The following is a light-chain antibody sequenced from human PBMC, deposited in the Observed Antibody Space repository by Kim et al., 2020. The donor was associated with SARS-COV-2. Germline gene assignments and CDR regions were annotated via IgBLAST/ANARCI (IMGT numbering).Light chain of an antibody. CDR2: DAS. CDR3: NHPRT. Sequence: DIQMTQSPSTLSESAGDRVTITCRATQYVTRELAWYQQKPGRAPKLLIYDASTLATGVPSRFRGSGSGTDFTLTINSLQPDDFASYYCNHPRTFGQGTKVDIK. CDR1: QYVTRE. V-gene: IGKV1-5*01. J-gene: IGKJ1*01.